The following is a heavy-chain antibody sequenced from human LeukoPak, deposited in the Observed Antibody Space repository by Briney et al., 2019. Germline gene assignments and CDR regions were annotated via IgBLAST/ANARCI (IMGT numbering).Heavy chain of an antibody. CDR1: GGSFSGYY. Sequence: SETLSLTCAVYGGSFSGYYWSWIRQPPGKGLEWIGEINHSGSTNYNPSLKSRVTISVDTSKNQFSPKLSSVTAADTAVYYCARDGDCSSTSCYPLWDYWGQGTLVTVSS. CDR2: INHSGST. CDR3: ARDGDCSSTSCYPLWDY. D-gene: IGHD2-2*03. V-gene: IGHV4-34*01. J-gene: IGHJ4*02.